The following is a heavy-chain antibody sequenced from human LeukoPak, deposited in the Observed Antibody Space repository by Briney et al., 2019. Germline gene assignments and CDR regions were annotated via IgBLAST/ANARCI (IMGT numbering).Heavy chain of an antibody. D-gene: IGHD1-26*01. CDR2: IRSKANSYAT. CDR1: GVTFTGSA. Sequence: GGSLRLSCAASGVTFTGSAMHWVCQASGKGLGWVGRIRSKANSYATAYAASVKGRFTISRDDSKNTAYLQLSSLKTEDTAVYYCTTRQTGATLVDYWGQGTLVTVSS. CDR3: TTRQTGATLVDY. J-gene: IGHJ4*02. V-gene: IGHV3-73*01.